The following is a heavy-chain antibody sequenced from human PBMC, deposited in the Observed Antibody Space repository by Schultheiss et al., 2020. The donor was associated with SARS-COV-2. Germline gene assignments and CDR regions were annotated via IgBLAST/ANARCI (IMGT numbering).Heavy chain of an antibody. CDR3: ARGRFGEY. V-gene: IGHV4-34*01. J-gene: IGHJ4*02. CDR2: INHSGST. Sequence: SQTLSLTCTVSGGSISSYYWSWIRQPPGKGLEWIGEINHSGSTNYNPSLKSRVTISVDTSKNQFSLKLSSVTAADTAVYYCARGRFGEYWGQGTLVTVSS. D-gene: IGHD3-10*01. CDR1: GGSISSYY.